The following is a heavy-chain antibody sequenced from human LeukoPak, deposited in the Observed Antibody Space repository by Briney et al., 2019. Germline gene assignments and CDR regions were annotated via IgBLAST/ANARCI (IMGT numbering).Heavy chain of an antibody. Sequence: GGSLRLSCTASGFIFSSYNMNWVRQAPGKGLEWVSYISYSSSTRYYADSVKGRFTISRDNAKNSLYLQINSPRDEDMAVYYCARVGSEWLVNDYWGQEALVTVSS. J-gene: IGHJ4*02. CDR2: ISYSSSTR. CDR1: GFIFSSYN. V-gene: IGHV3-48*02. CDR3: ARVGSEWLVNDY. D-gene: IGHD6-19*01.